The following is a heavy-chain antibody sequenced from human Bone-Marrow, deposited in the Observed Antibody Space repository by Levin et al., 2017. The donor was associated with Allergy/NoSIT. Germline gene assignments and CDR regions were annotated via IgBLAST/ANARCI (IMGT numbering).Heavy chain of an antibody. CDR2: ISSSSSYI. D-gene: IGHD3-22*01. CDR1: GFTFSSYS. V-gene: IGHV3-21*01. CDR3: ARDASSGYYLGY. Sequence: GESLKISCAASGFTFSSYSMNWVRQAPGKGLEWVSSISSSSSYIYYADSVKGRFTISRDNAKNSLYLQMNSLRAEDTAVYYCARDASSGYYLGYWGQGTLVTVSS. J-gene: IGHJ4*02.